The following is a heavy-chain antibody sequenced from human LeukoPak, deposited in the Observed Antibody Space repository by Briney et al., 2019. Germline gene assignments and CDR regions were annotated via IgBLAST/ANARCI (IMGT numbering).Heavy chain of an antibody. D-gene: IGHD3-22*01. CDR3: ARGDYYDSSVDYYYMDV. CDR1: GGSIISSTYY. J-gene: IGHJ6*03. V-gene: IGHV4-61*05. Sequence: PSETLSLTCTVSGGSIISSTYYWGWIRQSPGKGLEWIGYIYYSGSTNYNPSLKSRVTISVDTSKNQFSLKLSSVTAADTAVYYCARGDYYDSSVDYYYMDVWGKGTTVTVSS. CDR2: IYYSGST.